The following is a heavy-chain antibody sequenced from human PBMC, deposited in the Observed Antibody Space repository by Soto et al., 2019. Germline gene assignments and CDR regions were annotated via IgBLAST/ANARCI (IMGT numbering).Heavy chain of an antibody. D-gene: IGHD3-10*01. CDR1: GGSMSEYF. CDR3: ARDGYDGSGSPYPAY. J-gene: IGHJ4*02. CDR2: IYYLGST. Sequence: ETLSLTGSVSGGSMSEYFWSWIRQSPGKGLEWIGYIYYLGSTDYNPSLKSRVTISVDTSKRQFSLRLTSVTAADTAVYYCARDGYDGSGSPYPAYWGPGTQVTVSS. V-gene: IGHV4-59*01.